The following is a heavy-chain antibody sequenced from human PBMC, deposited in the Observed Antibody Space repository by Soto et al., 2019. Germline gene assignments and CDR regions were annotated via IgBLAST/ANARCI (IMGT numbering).Heavy chain of an antibody. V-gene: IGHV4-4*02. CDR2: IYYSGST. Sequence: SETLSLTCAVSGGSISSSNWWSWVRQPPGKGLEWIGYIYYSGSTNYNPSLKSRVTISVDTSKNQFSLKLSSVTAADTAVYYCAKVAVSGYDYDYYYYMDVWGKGTTVTVSS. D-gene: IGHD5-12*01. J-gene: IGHJ6*03. CDR3: AKVAVSGYDYDYYYYMDV. CDR1: GGSISSSNW.